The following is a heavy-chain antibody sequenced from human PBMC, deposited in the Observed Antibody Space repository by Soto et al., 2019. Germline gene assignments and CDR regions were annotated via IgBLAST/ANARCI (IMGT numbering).Heavy chain of an antibody. J-gene: IGHJ5*02. CDR1: GGSISSGGYY. D-gene: IGHD3-22*01. CDR2: IYYSGST. Sequence: TLSLTCTVSGGSISSGGYYWSWTRQHPGKGLEWIGYIYYSGSTYYNPSLKSRVTISVDTSKNQFSLKLSSVTAADTAVYYCARDKPDYYDSSGLFDPWGQGTLVTVSS. V-gene: IGHV4-31*03. CDR3: ARDKPDYYDSSGLFDP.